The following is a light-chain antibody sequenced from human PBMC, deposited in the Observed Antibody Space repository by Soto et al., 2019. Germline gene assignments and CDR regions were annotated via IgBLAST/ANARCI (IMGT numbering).Light chain of an antibody. V-gene: IGKV3-11*01. CDR1: QSVSSY. CDR2: DAS. CDR3: QQRSTALT. Sequence: EIVLTQSPATLSLSPGERATLSCRASQSVSSYLAWYQQKPGQAPRLLIYDASNSATGIPARFSGSGSGTDFTLTISSLEPEDFAVYYCQQRSTALTFGGGTKVEIK. J-gene: IGKJ4*01.